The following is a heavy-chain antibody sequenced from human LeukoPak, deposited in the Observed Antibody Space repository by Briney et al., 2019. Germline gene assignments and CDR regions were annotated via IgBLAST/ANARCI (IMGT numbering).Heavy chain of an antibody. Sequence: KSSETLSLTCTVSGYAIGSNYFWGWIRQPPGKGLEWIGSIHHRGTTYYNPSLKGRLTISLDTSKNQFSLNLTSVTASDTAVYYCSRETGGTTIHFWGQGRLVAVSS. CDR1: GYAIGSNYF. D-gene: IGHD1-14*01. CDR2: IHHRGTT. V-gene: IGHV4-38-2*02. CDR3: SRETGGTTIHF. J-gene: IGHJ4*02.